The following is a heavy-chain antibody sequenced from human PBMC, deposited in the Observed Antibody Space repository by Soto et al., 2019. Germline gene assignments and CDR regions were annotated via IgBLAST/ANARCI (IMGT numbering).Heavy chain of an antibody. J-gene: IGHJ4*02. D-gene: IGHD3-22*01. CDR2: ISYDGSNK. CDR3: ARALQDYYDSSGYNDY. Sequence: GGSLRLSCAASGFTFSSYAMHWVRQAPGKGLEWVAVISYDGSNKYYADSVKGRFTISRDNSKNTLYLQMNSLRAEDTAVYYCARALQDYYDSSGYNDYWGQGTLVTVPQ. CDR1: GFTFSSYA. V-gene: IGHV3-30-3*01.